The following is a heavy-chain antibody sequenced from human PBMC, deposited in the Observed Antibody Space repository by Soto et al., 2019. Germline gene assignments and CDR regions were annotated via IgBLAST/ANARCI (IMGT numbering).Heavy chain of an antibody. D-gene: IGHD6-13*01. CDR3: ARDRSPLTIAAAGENWFDP. CDR2: INPNSGGT. CDR1: GYTFTGYY. J-gene: IGHJ5*02. V-gene: IGHV1-2*04. Sequence: ASVKVSCKASGYTFTGYYMHWVLQAPGQGLEWMGWINPNSGGTNYAQKFQGWVTMTRDTSISTAYMELSRLRSDDTAVYYCARDRSPLTIAAAGENWFDPWGQGTLVTVSS.